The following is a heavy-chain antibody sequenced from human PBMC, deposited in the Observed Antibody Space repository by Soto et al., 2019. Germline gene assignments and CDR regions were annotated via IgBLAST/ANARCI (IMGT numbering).Heavy chain of an antibody. CDR2: IYYSGST. D-gene: IGHD4-4*01. J-gene: IGHJ3*02. Sequence: SETLSLTCTVSGGSISSYYWSWIRQPPGKGLEWIGYIYYSGSTNYNPSLKSRVTISVDTSRNQFSLKLSSVTAADTAVYYCARVDHDYIDAFDIWGQGTMVTVSS. CDR3: ARVDHDYIDAFDI. CDR1: GGSISSYY. V-gene: IGHV4-59*01.